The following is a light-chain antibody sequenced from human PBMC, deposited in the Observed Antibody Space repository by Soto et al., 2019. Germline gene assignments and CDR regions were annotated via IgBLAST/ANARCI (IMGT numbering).Light chain of an antibody. CDR1: RTDVGGYNY. V-gene: IGLV2-14*01. J-gene: IGLJ3*02. CDR3: SSYTSTNTLV. CDR2: EVS. Sequence: LTQPPSGYGSPGQSVAISSTGTRTDVGGYNYVSWYQQHPGKAPKLMIDEVSNRPSGVSNRFSGSKSGNTASLTISGLQAEDEAHYYCSSYTSTNTLVFGGGTKVTVL.